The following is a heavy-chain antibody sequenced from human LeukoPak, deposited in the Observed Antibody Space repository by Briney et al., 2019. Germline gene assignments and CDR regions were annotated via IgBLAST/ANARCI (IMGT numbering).Heavy chain of an antibody. CDR1: GGSFSGYY. J-gene: IGHJ3*02. CDR3: ARDEGGSYLGAFDI. Sequence: SETLSLTCAVYGGSFSGYYWSWIRQPPGKGLEWIGYIYYSGSTNYNPSLKSRVTISVDTSKNQFSLKLSSVTAADTAVYYCARDEGGSYLGAFDIWGQGTMVTVSS. CDR2: IYYSGST. D-gene: IGHD1-26*01. V-gene: IGHV4-59*01.